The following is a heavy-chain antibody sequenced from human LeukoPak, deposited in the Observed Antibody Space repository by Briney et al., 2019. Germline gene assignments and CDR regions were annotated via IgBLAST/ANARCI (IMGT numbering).Heavy chain of an antibody. CDR1: GFTFSSYA. D-gene: IGHD2-2*01. Sequence: LSGGSLRLSCAASGFTFSSYAMHWVRQAPGKGLEYVSAISSNGGSTYYANSVKGRFTISRDNSKNTLYLQMGSLRAGDMAVYYCARDSGYQLTYPDYWGQGTLVTVSS. J-gene: IGHJ4*02. CDR2: ISSNGGST. CDR3: ARDSGYQLTYPDY. V-gene: IGHV3-64*01.